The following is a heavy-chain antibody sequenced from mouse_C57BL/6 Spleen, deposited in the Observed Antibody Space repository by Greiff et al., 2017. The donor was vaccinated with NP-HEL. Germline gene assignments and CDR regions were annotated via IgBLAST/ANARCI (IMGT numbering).Heavy chain of an antibody. V-gene: IGHV1-26*01. Sequence: VQLQQSGPELVKPGASVKISCKASGYTFTDYYMNWVKQSHGKSLEWIGDINPNNGGTSYNQKFKGKATLTVDKSSSTAYMELRSLTSEDSAVYYCARKEYDGYSYYYAMDYWGQGTSVTVSS. CDR2: INPNNGGT. CDR3: ARKEYDGYSYYYAMDY. J-gene: IGHJ4*01. CDR1: GYTFTDYY. D-gene: IGHD2-3*01.